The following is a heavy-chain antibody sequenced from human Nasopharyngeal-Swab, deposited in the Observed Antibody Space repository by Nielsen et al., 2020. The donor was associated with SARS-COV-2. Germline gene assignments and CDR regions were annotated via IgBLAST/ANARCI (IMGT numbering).Heavy chain of an antibody. CDR3: ARPGSSWYDFDY. CDR2: IYPGDSDT. Sequence: PREGLEWMGIIYPGDSDTRYSPSFQGQVTISADKSISTAYLQWSSLKASDTAMYYCARPGSSWYDFDYWGQGTLVTVSS. D-gene: IGHD6-13*01. J-gene: IGHJ4*02. V-gene: IGHV5-51*01.